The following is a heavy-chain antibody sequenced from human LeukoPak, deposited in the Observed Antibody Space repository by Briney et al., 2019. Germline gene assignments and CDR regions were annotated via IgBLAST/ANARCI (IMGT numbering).Heavy chain of an antibody. CDR3: ARGHRTLGRPYYYYGMDV. J-gene: IGHJ6*02. D-gene: IGHD3/OR15-3a*01. CDR1: GYTFTSYD. CDR2: MNPNSGNT. V-gene: IGHV1-8*01. Sequence: ASVKVSCKASGYTFTSYDINWVRQATGQGLEWMGWMNPNSGNTGYAQKFQGRVTMTRNTSISTAYMELSSLRSEDKAVYYCARGHRTLGRPYYYYGMDVWGQGTTVTVSS.